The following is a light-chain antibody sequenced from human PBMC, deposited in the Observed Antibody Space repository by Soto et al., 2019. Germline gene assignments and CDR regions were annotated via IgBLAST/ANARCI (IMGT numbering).Light chain of an antibody. CDR1: SGHSSFA. CDR3: QTWDSGIWV. Sequence: QPVLTQSPSASASLGASVKLTCTLNSGHSSFAIAWHQQQPGRGPRYLMRLSSDGSHVKADGIPDRFSGSSSGSERHLTISSLQPEDEADYYCQTWDSGIWVFGGGTKVTVL. V-gene: IGLV4-69*01. J-gene: IGLJ3*02. CDR2: LSSDGSH.